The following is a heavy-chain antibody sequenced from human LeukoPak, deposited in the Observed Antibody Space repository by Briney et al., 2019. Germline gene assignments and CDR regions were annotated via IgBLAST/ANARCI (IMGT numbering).Heavy chain of an antibody. CDR2: ISYDGRNK. D-gene: IGHD2-2*01. CDR1: GFTFSSYA. J-gene: IGHJ4*02. V-gene: IGHV3-30*18. CDR3: AKGPLRGTAAAIDY. Sequence: PGGSLRLSCAASGFTFSSYAMSWVRQAPGKGLEWVAVISYDGRNKHYPDSVKGRFTIFRDISRDTLWLQMDSLRTEDTAVYYCAKGPLRGTAAAIDYWGQGTLVTVSS.